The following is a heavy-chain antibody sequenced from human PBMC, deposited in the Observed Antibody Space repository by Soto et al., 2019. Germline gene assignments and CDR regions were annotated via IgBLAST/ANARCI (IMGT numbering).Heavy chain of an antibody. Sequence: ASVKVSCKASGYTSTGYYMHWVRQAPGQGLEWMGWINPNSGGTNYAQKFQGWVTMTRDTSISTAYMELSRLRSDDTAVYYCARGIAAAGTEYYYYGMDVWGQGTTVTVSS. D-gene: IGHD6-13*01. CDR3: ARGIAAAGTEYYYYGMDV. CDR1: GYTSTGYY. V-gene: IGHV1-2*04. CDR2: INPNSGGT. J-gene: IGHJ6*02.